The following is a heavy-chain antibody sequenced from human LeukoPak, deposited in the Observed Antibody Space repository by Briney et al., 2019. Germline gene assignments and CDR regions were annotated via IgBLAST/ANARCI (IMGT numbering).Heavy chain of an antibody. CDR1: GFTFSDYG. CDR3: ARAHSSSSTFDL. CDR2: IWYDGSKK. D-gene: IGHD6-6*01. Sequence: GRSLRLSCAASGFTFSDYGIHWVRQAPGQGLEWVALIWYDGSKKYYADSVKGRFTISRDNTKNTLYLQLNSLRANDTAVYYCARAHSSSSTFDLWGQGTLVTVSS. V-gene: IGHV3-33*01. J-gene: IGHJ4*02.